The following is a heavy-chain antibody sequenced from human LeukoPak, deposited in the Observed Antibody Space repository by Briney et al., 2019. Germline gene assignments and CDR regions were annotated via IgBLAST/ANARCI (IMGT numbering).Heavy chain of an antibody. CDR3: AKDPRGDCSGGSCHYLDY. Sequence: PGGSLRLSCAASGFTFSSSAMNWVRQVPGKGLEWVSASGTAGDTYYGDSVKGRFTISRDDSKNTLYLQMTSLRAEDTAVYYCAKDPRGDCSGGSCHYLDYWGQGTLVTVSS. J-gene: IGHJ4*02. CDR2: SGTAGDT. D-gene: IGHD2-15*01. V-gene: IGHV3-23*01. CDR1: GFTFSSSA.